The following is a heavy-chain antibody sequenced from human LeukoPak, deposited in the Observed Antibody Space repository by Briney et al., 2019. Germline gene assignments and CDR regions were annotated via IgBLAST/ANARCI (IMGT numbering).Heavy chain of an antibody. CDR3: ARGRSSVDP. CDR1: GGSINGYF. CDR2: IYYSGGT. Sequence: PSETLSLTCTVSGGSINGYFWSWIRQPPGKGLEWIGYIYYSGGTNYNPSLKSRVTISVDTSKNQFSLKLTSVTAADTAVYYCARGRSSVDPWGQGTLVTVSS. J-gene: IGHJ5*02. V-gene: IGHV4-59*01.